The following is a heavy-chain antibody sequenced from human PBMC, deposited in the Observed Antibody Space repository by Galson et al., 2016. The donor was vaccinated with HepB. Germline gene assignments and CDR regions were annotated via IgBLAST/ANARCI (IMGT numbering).Heavy chain of an antibody. Sequence: SLRLSCAASGFTFSSHWMHWVRQAPGKGLEWISGTSASAGRTLYADTVKGRFTISRDNSKNTLYLLMNSLGVEDTAVYYCAQAFAVGFWSGYDYWGQGSPVTVSS. V-gene: IGHV3-23*01. CDR1: GFTFSSHW. CDR3: AQAFAVGFWSGYDY. D-gene: IGHD3-3*01. CDR2: TSASAGRT. J-gene: IGHJ4*02.